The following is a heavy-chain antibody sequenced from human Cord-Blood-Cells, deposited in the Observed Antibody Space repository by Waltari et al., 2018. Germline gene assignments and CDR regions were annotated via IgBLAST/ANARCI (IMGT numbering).Heavy chain of an antibody. CDR3: EDSCSSTSCYSRGDLDY. J-gene: IGHJ4*02. D-gene: IGHD2-2*02. CDR1: GDTFTGQH. Sequence: QVQMVPSRAVVKKPGASVKVSCRASGDTFTGQHLDWVRQAPGQGLEWTGWINPNRGGMKYAMEFQGRVIITRETSISTAYMWPGRVRSEDTAVYYYEDSCSSTSCYSRGDLDYWGQGALVTVPS. V-gene: IGHV1-2*02. CDR2: INPNRGGM.